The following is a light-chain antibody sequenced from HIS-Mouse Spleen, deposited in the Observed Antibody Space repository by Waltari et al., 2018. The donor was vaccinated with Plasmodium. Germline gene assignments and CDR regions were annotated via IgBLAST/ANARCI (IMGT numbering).Light chain of an antibody. V-gene: IGLV3-10*01. CDR1: SLPNKL. Sequence: SYELTQPPSVSVSPGQTARITCSGDSLPNKLAYWYQQKSGQAPVLVIYEDRKRPSGIPERFSGSSSGTMATLTISGAQVEDEADYYCYSTDSSGNHRVFGGGTKLTVL. CDR2: EDR. J-gene: IGLJ3*02. CDR3: YSTDSSGNHRV.